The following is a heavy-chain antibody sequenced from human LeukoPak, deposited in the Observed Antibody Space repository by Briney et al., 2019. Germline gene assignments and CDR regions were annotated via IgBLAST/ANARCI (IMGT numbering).Heavy chain of an antibody. Sequence: GGSLRLSCAASGFTFDDYGMSWVRQAPGKGLVWVSGINWNGGSTGYADSVKGRFTISRDNAKNSLYLQMNSLRVEDTAVYYCVRDWEAFDIWGQGTMVTVSS. CDR3: VRDWEAFDI. D-gene: IGHD1-26*01. CDR2: INWNGGST. CDR1: GFTFDDYG. V-gene: IGHV3-20*04. J-gene: IGHJ3*02.